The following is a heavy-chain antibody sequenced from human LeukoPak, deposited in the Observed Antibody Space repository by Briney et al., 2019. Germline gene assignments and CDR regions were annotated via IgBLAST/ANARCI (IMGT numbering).Heavy chain of an antibody. D-gene: IGHD1-7*01. Sequence: GSPRTCFAASGFRISNYAMSLGPQAPGKGVGLGSTFTGGGVSTYYADSVKGRFTVSRDNSKNTLYLQMSSLRAEDTAVYYCAKDERNWNYNLASQTYDWGQGTLVTVSS. J-gene: IGHJ4*02. V-gene: IGHV3-23*01. CDR1: GFRISNYA. CDR3: AKDERNWNYNLASQTYD. CDR2: FTGGGVST.